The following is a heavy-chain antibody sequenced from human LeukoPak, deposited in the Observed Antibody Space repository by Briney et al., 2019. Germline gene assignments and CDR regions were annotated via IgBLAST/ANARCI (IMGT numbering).Heavy chain of an antibody. V-gene: IGHV5-51*01. CDR2: IYPGDSDT. D-gene: IGHD5-12*01. Sequence: RGESLKISCQGSGYSFTSYWIGWVRQLPGKGLGWMGIIYPGDSDTRYSPPFQGQVTISADKSISTAYLQWSSLKASDTAMYYCARVSRYSGYEGDAFDIWGQGTKVTVSS. J-gene: IGHJ3*02. CDR1: GYSFTSYW. CDR3: ARVSRYSGYEGDAFDI.